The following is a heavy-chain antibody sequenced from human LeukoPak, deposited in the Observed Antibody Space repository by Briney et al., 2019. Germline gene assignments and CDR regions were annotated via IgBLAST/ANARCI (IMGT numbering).Heavy chain of an antibody. CDR3: AKDYYDSSGYYESPWFDP. CDR1: GFTFSSYG. V-gene: IGHV3-30*18. J-gene: IGHJ5*02. Sequence: GGSLRLSCAASGFTFSSYGMHWVRQAPGKGLEWVAVISYDGSNKYYADSVKGRFTISRDNSKNTLYLQMNSLRAEDTAVYYCAKDYYDSSGYYESPWFDPWGLGTLVTVSS. D-gene: IGHD3-22*01. CDR2: ISYDGSNK.